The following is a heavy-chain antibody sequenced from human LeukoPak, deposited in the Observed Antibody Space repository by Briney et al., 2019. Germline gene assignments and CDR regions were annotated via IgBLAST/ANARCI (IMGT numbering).Heavy chain of an antibody. Sequence: PGGSLRLSCAASGFTFGSYSMNWVRQAPGKGLECVSSISSSSSYIYYADSVKGRFTISRDNAKNSLYLQMNSLRAEDTAVYYCATELLWFGTDYWGQGTLVTVSS. J-gene: IGHJ4*02. CDR1: GFTFGSYS. V-gene: IGHV3-21*01. D-gene: IGHD3-10*01. CDR3: ATELLWFGTDY. CDR2: ISSSSSYI.